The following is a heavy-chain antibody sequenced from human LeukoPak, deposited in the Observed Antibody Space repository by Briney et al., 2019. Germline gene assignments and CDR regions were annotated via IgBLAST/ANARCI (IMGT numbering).Heavy chain of an antibody. CDR1: GGSINNSSYY. V-gene: IGHV4-61*02. Sequence: PSDTLSLACTVSGGSINNSSYYWSWIRQPAGKGLEWIGRIYTSGTTNYNPSLKSRVTISVDTSKNQLSLKLSSVTAADTAVYYCAREGEFSGYDFLSCFDPWGQGTLVTVSS. D-gene: IGHD5-12*01. J-gene: IGHJ5*02. CDR2: IYTSGTT. CDR3: AREGEFSGYDFLSCFDP.